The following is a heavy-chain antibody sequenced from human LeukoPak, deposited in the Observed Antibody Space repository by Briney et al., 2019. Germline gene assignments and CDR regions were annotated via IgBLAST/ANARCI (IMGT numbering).Heavy chain of an antibody. J-gene: IGHJ5*02. Sequence: SGTLSLTCTVSGGSISSGSYYWSWIRQPAGKGLEYIGRIFTRGSTIYNPALKSRATISLDTSKNHFSLRLDSVTAADTAIYYCARDGTAASGRRIDPWGQGTLVTVSS. CDR3: ARDGTAASGRRIDP. D-gene: IGHD6-13*01. CDR2: IFTRGST. CDR1: GGSISSGSYY. V-gene: IGHV4-61*02.